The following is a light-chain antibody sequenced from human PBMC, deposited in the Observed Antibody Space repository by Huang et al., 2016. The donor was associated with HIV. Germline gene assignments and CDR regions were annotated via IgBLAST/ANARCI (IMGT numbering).Light chain of an antibody. CDR3: QKYGSSSWT. CDR2: GAS. CDR1: QSVSSY. V-gene: IGKV3-20*01. J-gene: IGKJ1*01. Sequence: EIVLTQSPGTVSLSPGERATLSCRASQSVSSYLAWYQQTSGQAPRLVSFGASNRDDGVPYRFSGSGSGTDFTLTIRRLDPDDCAVYYCQKYGSSSWTFGQGTRVEIK.